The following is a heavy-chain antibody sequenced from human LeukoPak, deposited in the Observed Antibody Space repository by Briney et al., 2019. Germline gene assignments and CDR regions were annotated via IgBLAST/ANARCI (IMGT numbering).Heavy chain of an antibody. Sequence: GASVKVSCKASGGTFSSYAISWVRQAPGQGLEWMGGIIPIFGTANYAQKFQGRVTITADGSTSTAYMELSSLRSEDTAVYYCARDSLGANLGGLDVWGQGTTVTVSS. CDR2: IIPIFGTA. CDR1: GGTFSSYA. V-gene: IGHV1-69*13. D-gene: IGHD1-26*01. J-gene: IGHJ6*02. CDR3: ARDSLGANLGGLDV.